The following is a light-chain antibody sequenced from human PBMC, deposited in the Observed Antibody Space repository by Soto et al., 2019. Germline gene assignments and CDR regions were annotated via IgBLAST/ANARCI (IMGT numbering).Light chain of an antibody. CDR2: KAT. CDR3: QQYNSDSPLS. CDR1: QSISSW. J-gene: IGKJ1*01. Sequence: DIQMTQSPSTLSASVGDRVTITCRASQSISSWFAWYQQKPGKAPKLLIYKATSLESGVPSRFSGSGCGTEFALTISSLQPDDFATYYCQQYNSDSPLSFGQGTKVEIK. V-gene: IGKV1-5*03.